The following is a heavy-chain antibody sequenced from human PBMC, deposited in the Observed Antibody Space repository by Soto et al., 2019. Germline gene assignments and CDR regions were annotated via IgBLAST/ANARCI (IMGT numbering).Heavy chain of an antibody. CDR3: ARDGDVNTGFGKDY. CDR1: GFTFSAYA. J-gene: IGHJ4*02. V-gene: IGHV3-23*01. D-gene: IGHD3-16*01. Sequence: EVQLLESGGGLVQPGGSQRLSCAASGFTFSAYAMTWVRQAPGKGLEWVSSISGGGLNTYYADSVKGRFTISRDNSKNTLFLQMNSLRAEDTAVYYCARDGDVNTGFGKDYWGQGTLVTVSS. CDR2: ISGGGLNT.